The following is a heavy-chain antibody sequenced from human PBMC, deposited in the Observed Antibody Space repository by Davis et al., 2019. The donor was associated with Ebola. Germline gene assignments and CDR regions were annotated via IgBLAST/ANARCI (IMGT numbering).Heavy chain of an antibody. D-gene: IGHD6-13*01. CDR1: GFTFSSYA. V-gene: IGHV3-21*01. J-gene: IGHJ6*02. CDR2: ISSSSSYI. Sequence: GESLKISCSASGFTFSSYAMHWARQAPGKGLEWVSSISSSSSYIYYADSVKGRFTISRDNAKNSLYLQMNSLRAEDTAVYYCARVDEGYSSHGYYYYGMDVWGQGTTVTVSS. CDR3: ARVDEGYSSHGYYYYGMDV.